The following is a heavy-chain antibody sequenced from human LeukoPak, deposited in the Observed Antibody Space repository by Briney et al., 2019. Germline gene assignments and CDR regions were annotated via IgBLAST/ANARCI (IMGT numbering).Heavy chain of an antibody. CDR2: IYHSGST. V-gene: IGHV4-30-2*01. D-gene: IGHD3-10*01. J-gene: IGHJ4*02. CDR3: ARAGLWFGELEDYYFDY. Sequence: WVRQMPGKGLEWIGYIYHSGSTYYNPSLKSRVTISVDRSKNQFSLKLSSVTAADTAVYYCARAGLWFGELEDYYFDYWGQGTLVTVSS.